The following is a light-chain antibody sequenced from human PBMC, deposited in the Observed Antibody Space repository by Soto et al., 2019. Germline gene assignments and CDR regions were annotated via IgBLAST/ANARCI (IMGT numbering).Light chain of an antibody. CDR1: SSDVGGYNY. J-gene: IGLJ1*01. CDR2: DVT. CDR3: SSYRISSAYV. Sequence: QSVLTQPASVSGSPGQSITISCTGTSSDVGGYNYVSWYQQHPGKAPKVMIYDVTNRPSGVSNRFSGSKSGNTASLTISGLQAEDEADYYCSSYRISSAYVFGTGTKLTVL. V-gene: IGLV2-14*01.